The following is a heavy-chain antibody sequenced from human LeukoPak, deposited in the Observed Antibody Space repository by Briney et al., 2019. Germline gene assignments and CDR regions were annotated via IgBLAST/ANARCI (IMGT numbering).Heavy chain of an antibody. CDR2: IYHSGST. V-gene: IGHV4-39*07. J-gene: IGHJ3*02. Sequence: PSQTLSLTCTVSGGSISSGSYYWGWIRQPPGKGLEWIGSIYHSGSTYYNPSLKSRVTISVDTSKNQFSLKLSSVTAADTAVYYCARLGHCSVGRCPLDHDAFDIWGQGTMVTVSS. CDR1: GGSISSGSYY. CDR3: ARLGHCSVGRCPLDHDAFDI. D-gene: IGHD2-15*01.